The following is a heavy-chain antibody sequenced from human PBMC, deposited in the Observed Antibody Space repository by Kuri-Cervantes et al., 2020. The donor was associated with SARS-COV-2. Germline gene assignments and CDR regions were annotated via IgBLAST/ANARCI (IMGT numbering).Heavy chain of an antibody. Sequence: SETLSLTCAVYGGSFSGYYWSWIRQPPGKGLEWIGEINHSGSTNYNPSLKSRVTISVDTSKNQFSLKLSSVTAADTAVYYCARDQWGPHGGFDPWGQGTLVTVSS. CDR3: ARDQWGPHGGFDP. D-gene: IGHD7-27*01. V-gene: IGHV4-34*01. CDR2: INHSGST. J-gene: IGHJ5*02. CDR1: GGSFSGYY.